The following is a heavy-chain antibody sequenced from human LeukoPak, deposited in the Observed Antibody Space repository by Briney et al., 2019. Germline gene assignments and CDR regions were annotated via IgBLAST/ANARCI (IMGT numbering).Heavy chain of an antibody. CDR2: IRHDGSNK. D-gene: IGHD3-10*01. CDR3: AKDGLWFGELYRDYFDY. CDR1: GFTFSSYG. J-gene: IGHJ4*02. Sequence: GGSLRLSCAASGFTFSSYGMHWVRQAPGKGLEWVAFIRHDGSNKYYADSVKGRFTISRDNSKNTLYLQMNSLRAEDTAVYYCAKDGLWFGELYRDYFDYWGQGTLVTVSS. V-gene: IGHV3-30*02.